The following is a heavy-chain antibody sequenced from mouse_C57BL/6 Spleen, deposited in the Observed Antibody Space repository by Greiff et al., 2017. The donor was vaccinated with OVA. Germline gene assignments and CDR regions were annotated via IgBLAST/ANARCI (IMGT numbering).Heavy chain of an antibody. D-gene: IGHD1-1*01. V-gene: IGHV14-2*01. CDR1: GFNIKDYY. CDR2: IDPEDGET. J-gene: IGHJ1*03. Sequence: EVKLQESGAELVKPGASVKLSCTASGFNIKDYYMHWVKQRTEQGLEWIGRIDPEDGETKYAPEFQGKATITADTSSNTAYLQLSSLTSEDTAVYYCARSSSGSSPFVVWGTGTTVTVSS. CDR3: ARSSSGSSPFVV.